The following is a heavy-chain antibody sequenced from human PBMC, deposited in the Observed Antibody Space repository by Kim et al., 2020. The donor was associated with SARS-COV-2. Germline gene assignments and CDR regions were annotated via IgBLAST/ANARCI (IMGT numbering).Heavy chain of an antibody. CDR3: ARETLTGDLDY. CDR1: GFTFSSYG. Sequence: GGSLRLSCAASGFTFSSYGMHWVRQAPGKGLEWVAVIWYDGSNKYYADSVKGRFTISRDNSKNTLYLQMNSLRAEDTAVYYCARETLTGDLDYWGQGTLVTVSS. D-gene: IGHD7-27*01. V-gene: IGHV3-33*01. J-gene: IGHJ4*02. CDR2: IWYDGSNK.